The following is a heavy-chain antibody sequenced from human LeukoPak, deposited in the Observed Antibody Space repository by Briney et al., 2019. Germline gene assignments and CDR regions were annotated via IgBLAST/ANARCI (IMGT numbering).Heavy chain of an antibody. CDR2: MYYSGST. Sequence: PSETLSLTCTVSGGSINSYYWSWIRQPPGKGLEWLGYMYYSGSTNYNPSLKSRVSLSVDTSKNQFSLKLTSVTASDTAVYYCARDGDWKGYWYFDLWGRGTLVTVSS. CDR3: ARDGDWKGYWYFDL. J-gene: IGHJ2*01. CDR1: GGSINSYY. V-gene: IGHV4-59*01. D-gene: IGHD2-21*01.